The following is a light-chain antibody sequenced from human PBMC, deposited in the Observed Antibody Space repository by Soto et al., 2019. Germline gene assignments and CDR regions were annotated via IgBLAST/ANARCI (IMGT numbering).Light chain of an antibody. CDR3: SSYTSSTTLTVV. Sequence: QSVLTQPASVSGSPGQSITISCTGTSSDVGGYNYVSWYQQHPGKAPKLMIYGVTNRPSGVSNRCSGSKSGNTASLTISGLEAEDEADYYCSSYTSSTTLTVVFGGGTKLTVL. CDR2: GVT. CDR1: SSDVGGYNY. J-gene: IGLJ2*01. V-gene: IGLV2-14*01.